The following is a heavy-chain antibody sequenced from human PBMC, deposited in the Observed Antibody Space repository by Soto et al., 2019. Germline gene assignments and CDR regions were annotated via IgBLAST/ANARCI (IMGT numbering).Heavy chain of an antibody. D-gene: IGHD3-3*01. V-gene: IGHV1-18*01. CDR2: ISAYNGNT. CDR3: ARGVFYDFWSGYWNEVNWFDP. J-gene: IGHJ5*02. Sequence: ASVKVSCKASGYTFTSYGISWVRQAPGQGLEWMGWISAYNGNTNYAQKLQGRVTMTTDTSTSTAYMELRSLRSDDTAVYYCARGVFYDFWSGYWNEVNWFDPWGQGTLVTVSS. CDR1: GYTFTSYG.